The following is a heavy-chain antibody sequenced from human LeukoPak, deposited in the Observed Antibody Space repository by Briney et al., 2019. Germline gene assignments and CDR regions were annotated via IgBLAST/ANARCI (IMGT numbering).Heavy chain of an antibody. V-gene: IGHV3-23*01. J-gene: IGHJ4*02. CDR2: ISENGEST. CDR1: GFTFSAYY. Sequence: PGGSLRLSCAASGFTFSAYYMNWIRQAPGKGLEWVSSISENGESTYYADSVKGRFTISRDNSRNTLYLQMNSLRAEDTAVYYCASYFHYGDYASLWYWGQGTLVTVSS. CDR3: ASYFHYGDYASLWY. D-gene: IGHD4-17*01.